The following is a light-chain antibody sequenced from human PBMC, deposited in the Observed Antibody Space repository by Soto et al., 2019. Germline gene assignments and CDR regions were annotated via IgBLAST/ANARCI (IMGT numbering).Light chain of an antibody. J-gene: IGKJ1*01. CDR1: QSVSSY. Sequence: EIVLTQSPATLTLSPWERATLSCRASQSVSSYLAWYQQKPGQAPRLLIYDASNRATGIPARFSGSGSGTDFTLTISSLKPENFAVYYCQQRSNWPRTFGQGTKVDIK. CDR3: QQRSNWPRT. V-gene: IGKV3-11*01. CDR2: DAS.